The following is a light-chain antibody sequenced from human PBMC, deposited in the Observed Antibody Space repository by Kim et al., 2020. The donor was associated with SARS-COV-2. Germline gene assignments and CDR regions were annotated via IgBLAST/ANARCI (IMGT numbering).Light chain of an antibody. J-gene: IGLJ2*01. V-gene: IGLV10-54*04. CDR3: SAWDSRLNTVV. CDR1: GNNVGNQG. CDR2: RNN. Sequence: QAELTQSPSVSKGLGQTATLTCIGNGNNVGNQGAVWLQQSQGHPPKLLFYRNNNPPSGISERFSASRSGDTASLTISGLQPEDDGDYFCSAWDSRLNTVVFGGGTQLTVL.